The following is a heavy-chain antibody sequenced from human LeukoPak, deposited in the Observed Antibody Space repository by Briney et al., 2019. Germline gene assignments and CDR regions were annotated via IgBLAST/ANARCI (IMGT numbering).Heavy chain of an antibody. CDR3: ARFTGFTNVLLWFGEPVWFDP. CDR1: GYTFTGYY. V-gene: IGHV1-2*02. Sequence: VASVKVSCKASGYTFTGYYMHWVRQAPGQGLEWMGWINPNSGGTNYAQKLQGRVTMTTDTSTSTAYMELRSLRSDDTAVYYCARFTGFTNVLLWFGEPVWFDPWGQGTLVTVSS. D-gene: IGHD3-10*01. J-gene: IGHJ5*02. CDR2: INPNSGGT.